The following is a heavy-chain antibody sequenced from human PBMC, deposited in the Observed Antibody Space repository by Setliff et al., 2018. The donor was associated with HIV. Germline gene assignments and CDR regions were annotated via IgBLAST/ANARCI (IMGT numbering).Heavy chain of an antibody. Sequence: GGSLRLSCAAFGFTFTTYAMHWVRQAPGKGLEWVAVISIYDGSEEYYADSVKGRFTISRDNSKNMLYLEMNSLRAEDTAIYYCARDVTVRLSVEYYFDYWGQGTLVTVSS. CDR2: ISIYDGSEE. CDR3: ARDVTVRLSVEYYFDY. CDR1: GFTFTTYA. V-gene: IGHV3-30*04. J-gene: IGHJ4*02. D-gene: IGHD2-15*01.